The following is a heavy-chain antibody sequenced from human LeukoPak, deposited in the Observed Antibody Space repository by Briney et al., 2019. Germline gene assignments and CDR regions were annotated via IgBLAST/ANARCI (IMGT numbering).Heavy chain of an antibody. CDR1: EFTFNNYG. V-gene: IGHV3-30*18. J-gene: IGHJ4*02. D-gene: IGHD6-13*01. Sequence: GGSLRLSCAASEFTFNNYGMHYVRQAPGKGLEWVAVISDDGRNKNYADSVKGRFTISRDNSNNTLYLQMNSLRAEDTGVYYCAKNRETTASGTFDYWGQGTLVTVSS. CDR2: ISDDGRNK. CDR3: AKNRETTASGTFDY.